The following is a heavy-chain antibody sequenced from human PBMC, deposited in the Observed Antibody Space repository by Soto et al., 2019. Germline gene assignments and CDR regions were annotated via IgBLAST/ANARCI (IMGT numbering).Heavy chain of an antibody. CDR3: AKDPTYDYGYFDS. CDR1: GFTFSSYA. CDR2: IRTSVGDT. Sequence: GGSLRLSCAASGFTFSSYAMNWVRQAPGKGLEWVSTIRTSVGDTYYAASVKGRFTISRDNSKSTVYLHLNSLRAEDTAIYYCAKDPTYDYGYFDSWGQGTLVTVSS. J-gene: IGHJ4*02. V-gene: IGHV3-23*01. D-gene: IGHD4-17*01.